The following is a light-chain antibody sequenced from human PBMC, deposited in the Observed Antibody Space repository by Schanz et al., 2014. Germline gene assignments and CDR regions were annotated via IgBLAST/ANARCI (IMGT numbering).Light chain of an antibody. CDR1: SSDVGKYNL. CDR2: EGS. J-gene: IGLJ3*02. Sequence: QSALTQPASVSGSPGQSITISCTGTSSDVGKYNLVSWYQQHPGKAPKLMIYEGSKRPSGVSNRFSGSGSGNTASLTISGLQAEDEADYYCCSYAGRPWVFGGGTKLTVL. CDR3: CSYAGRPWV. V-gene: IGLV2-23*01.